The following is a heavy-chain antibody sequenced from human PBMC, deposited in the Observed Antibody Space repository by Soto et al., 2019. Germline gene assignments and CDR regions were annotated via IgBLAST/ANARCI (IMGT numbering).Heavy chain of an antibody. Sequence: SETLSLTCAVYGGSFSGYYWSWIRQPPGKGLEWIGEINHSGSTNYNPSLKSRVTISVDTSKNQFSLKLSSVTAADTAVYYCARSLTDRWGYDAFDIWGQGTMVTVSS. CDR1: GGSFSGYY. D-gene: IGHD7-27*01. CDR2: INHSGST. V-gene: IGHV4-34*01. CDR3: ARSLTDRWGYDAFDI. J-gene: IGHJ3*02.